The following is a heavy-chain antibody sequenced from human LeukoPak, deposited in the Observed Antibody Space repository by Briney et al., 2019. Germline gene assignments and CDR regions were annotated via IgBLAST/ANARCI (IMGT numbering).Heavy chain of an antibody. J-gene: IGHJ5*02. Sequence: PSETLSLTCTVSGGSISSYYWGWIRQPPGKGLEWIGSIYYSGSTYYNPSLKSRVTISVDTSKNQFSLKLSSVTAADTAVYYCARVPSAAGYNWFDPWGQGTLVTVSS. D-gene: IGHD6-13*01. CDR1: GGSISSYY. CDR3: ARVPSAAGYNWFDP. V-gene: IGHV4-39*07. CDR2: IYYSGST.